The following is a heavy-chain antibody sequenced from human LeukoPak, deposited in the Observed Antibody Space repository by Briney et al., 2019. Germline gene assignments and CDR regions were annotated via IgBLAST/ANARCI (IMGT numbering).Heavy chain of an antibody. J-gene: IGHJ3*02. CDR2: ISSSSSYI. D-gene: IGHD6-6*01. V-gene: IGHV3-21*01. CDR3: ATSIAARWAFDI. CDR1: GFTFSSYS. Sequence: GGSLRLSCAASGFTFSSYSMNWVRQAPGKGLEWVSSISSSSSYIYYADSVKGRFTISRDNAKNSLYLQMNSPRAEDTAVYYCATSIAARWAFDIWGQGTMVTVSS.